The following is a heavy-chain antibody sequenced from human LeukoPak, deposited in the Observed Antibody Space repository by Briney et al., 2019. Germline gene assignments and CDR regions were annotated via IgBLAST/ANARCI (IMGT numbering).Heavy chain of an antibody. CDR2: IYYSGST. D-gene: IGHD2-2*02. CDR3: ARGRGYCSSTSCYTGYYGMDV. J-gene: IGHJ6*02. Sequence: PSETLSLTCTVSGGSISSGDYYWSWIRQPPGKGLEWIGYIYYSGSTYYNPSLKSRVTISVDTSKNPFSLRLSSVTAADTAVYYCARGRGYCSSTSCYTGYYGMDVWGQGTTVTVSS. CDR1: GGSISSGDYY. V-gene: IGHV4-30-4*01.